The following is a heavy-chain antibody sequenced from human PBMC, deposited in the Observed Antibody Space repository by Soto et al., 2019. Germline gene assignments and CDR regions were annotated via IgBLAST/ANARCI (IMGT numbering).Heavy chain of an antibody. Sequence: QVQLQESGPGLVKPSQTLSLTCTVSGGSISSGGYYWNWNRQHPGKGLEWIGYIYYSGSTYYNPSIKSRVTISVDTSKNQFSRKLSSVTAADTAVYYCARYITGTHVVDYWGQGTLVTVSS. J-gene: IGHJ4*02. CDR1: GGSISSGGYY. D-gene: IGHD1-20*01. V-gene: IGHV4-31*03. CDR2: IYYSGST. CDR3: ARYITGTHVVDY.